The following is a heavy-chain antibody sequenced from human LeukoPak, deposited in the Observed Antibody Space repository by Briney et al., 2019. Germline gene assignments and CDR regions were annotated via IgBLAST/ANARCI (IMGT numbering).Heavy chain of an antibody. V-gene: IGHV4-39*01. D-gene: IGHD4-17*01. J-gene: IGHJ4*02. CDR2: IYYSGST. Sequence: SETLSLTCTVSGGSINIRSYYWGWIRQPPGKGLEWIASIYYSGSTYYNPSLKSRVIISVDTSKNQFSLKLSSVTATDTAVYYCARHIPYDYGDYADCWGQGTLVTASS. CDR1: GGSINIRSYY. CDR3: ARHIPYDYGDYADC.